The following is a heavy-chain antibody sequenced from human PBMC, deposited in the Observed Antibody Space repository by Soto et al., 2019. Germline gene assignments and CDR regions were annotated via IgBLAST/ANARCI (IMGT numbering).Heavy chain of an antibody. V-gene: IGHV1-2*04. CDR1: GYTFTGYY. D-gene: IGHD3-10*01. Sequence: ASVKVSCKASGYTFTGYYMHWVRQAPGQGLEWMGWINPNSGGTNYAQKFQGWVTMTRDTSISTAYMELSRLRSDDTAVYYCARDAGRGTMVRGAHDLRTADAFDIWGQGKMVTVSS. J-gene: IGHJ3*02. CDR3: ARDAGRGTMVRGAHDLRTADAFDI. CDR2: INPNSGGT.